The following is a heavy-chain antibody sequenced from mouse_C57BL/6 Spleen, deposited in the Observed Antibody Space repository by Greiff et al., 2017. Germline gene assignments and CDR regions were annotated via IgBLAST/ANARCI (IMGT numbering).Heavy chain of an antibody. D-gene: IGHD1-1*01. J-gene: IGHJ2*01. V-gene: IGHV1-74*01. CDR3: AIQFKDYYGSSPHFDY. CDR1: GYTFTSYW. CDR2: IHPSDSDT. Sequence: QVQLQQPGAELVKPGASVKVSCKASGYTFTSYWMHWVKQRPGQGLEWIGRIHPSDSDTNYNQKFKGKATLTVDNSSSTAYMQLSSLTSEDSAVYYCAIQFKDYYGSSPHFDYWGQGTTLTVSS.